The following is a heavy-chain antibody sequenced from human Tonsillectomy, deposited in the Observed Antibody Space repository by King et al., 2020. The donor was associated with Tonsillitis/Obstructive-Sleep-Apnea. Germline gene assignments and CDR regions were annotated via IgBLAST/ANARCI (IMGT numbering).Heavy chain of an antibody. V-gene: IGHV3-49*04. Sequence: VQLVESGGGLVQPGRSLRLSCTASGFTFGDYAMSWVRQAPGKGLEWVGFIRSKAYGGTTEYAASVKGRFTISRDDSKSIAYLQMNSLKTEDTAVYYCTRVSSSSGWYERDYFDYWGQGTLVTVSS. D-gene: IGHD6-19*01. J-gene: IGHJ4*02. CDR1: GFTFGDYA. CDR2: IRSKAYGGTT. CDR3: TRVSSSSGWYERDYFDY.